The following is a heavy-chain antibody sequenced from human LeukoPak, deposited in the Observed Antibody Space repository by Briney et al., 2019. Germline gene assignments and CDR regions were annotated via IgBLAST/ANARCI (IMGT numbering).Heavy chain of an antibody. V-gene: IGHV3-7*02. CDR2: IKQDGNEK. CDR1: GFTFSSCW. D-gene: IGHD1-26*01. Sequence: GGSLRLSCAASGFTFSSCWMTWVRQAPGKGLEWVANIKQDGNEKYYVDSVKGRFSISRDNAKSSVYLQMNSLRAEDTAVYYCARLMGERSLFDYWGQGVLVTVSS. CDR3: ARLMGERSLFDY. J-gene: IGHJ4*02.